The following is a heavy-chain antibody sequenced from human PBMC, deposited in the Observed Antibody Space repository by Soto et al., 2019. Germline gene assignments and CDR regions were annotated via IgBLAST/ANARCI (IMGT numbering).Heavy chain of an antibody. CDR1: GFTFSNAW. Sequence: SLRLSCVASGFTFSNAWMSWVRQAPGKGLEWVGRIKSKTDGGTTDYAAPVKGRFTISRDDSKNTLYLQMNSLKTEDTAVYYCGKSNVAGFGAFPLDYWGQGTPVTVSS. V-gene: IGHV3-15*01. CDR2: IKSKTDGGTT. J-gene: IGHJ4*02. D-gene: IGHD6-19*01. CDR3: GKSNVAGFGAFPLDY.